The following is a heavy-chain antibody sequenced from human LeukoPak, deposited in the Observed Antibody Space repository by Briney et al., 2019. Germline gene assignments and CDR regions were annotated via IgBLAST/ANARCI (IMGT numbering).Heavy chain of an antibody. J-gene: IGHJ4*02. CDR1: GFTFSTFA. Sequence: GGSLRLSCAASGFTFSTFAMYWVRQAPGKGLEWVSAISGSGGTTYYADSVKGRFTISRDNSKNTLYLQGNALRAEDTAVYYCAKGFMMTFGGVIALDYWGQGTLVTVSS. D-gene: IGHD3-16*02. CDR2: ISGSGGTT. CDR3: AKGFMMTFGGVIALDY. V-gene: IGHV3-23*01.